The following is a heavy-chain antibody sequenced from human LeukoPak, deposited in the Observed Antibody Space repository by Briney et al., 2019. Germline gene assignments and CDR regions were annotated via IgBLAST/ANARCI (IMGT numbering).Heavy chain of an antibody. D-gene: IGHD5-18*01. CDR2: INSDGSST. CDR3: AREGPQGDTAMVYYFDY. CDR1: GFTFSSYW. Sequence: PGGSLRLSCAASGFTFSSYWMHWVRQAPGKGLVWVSRINSDGSSTSYADPVKGRFTISRDNAKNTLYLQMNSLRAEDTAVYYCAREGPQGDTAMVYYFDYWGQGTLVTVSS. J-gene: IGHJ4*02. V-gene: IGHV3-74*01.